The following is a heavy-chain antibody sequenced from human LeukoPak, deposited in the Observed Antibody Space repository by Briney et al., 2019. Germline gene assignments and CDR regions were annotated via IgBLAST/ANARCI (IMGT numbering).Heavy chain of an antibody. Sequence: SETLSLTCAVYGGSFSGYYWSWIRQPPGKGLEWIGEINHSGSTNYNPSLKSRVTISVDTSKNQFSLKLSSVTAADTAVYYCARPHPYYYDSSGYYYGGYFDYWGQGTLVTVSS. CDR2: INHSGST. CDR3: ARPHPYYYDSSGYYYGGYFDY. J-gene: IGHJ4*02. V-gene: IGHV4-34*01. D-gene: IGHD3-22*01. CDR1: GGSFSGYY.